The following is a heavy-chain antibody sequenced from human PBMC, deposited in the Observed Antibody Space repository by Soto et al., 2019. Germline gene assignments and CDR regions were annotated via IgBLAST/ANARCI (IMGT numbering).Heavy chain of an antibody. CDR3: ARGSVIRSLDPLSYFDL. CDR1: GGSISSSNW. Sequence: QVQLQESGPGLVKPSGTLSLTCAVSGGSISSSNWWSWVRQPPGKGLEWMGEIYHSGSTNYNPSLKSRVTISVDKSKNQFSLKLSSVTAADTAVYYCARGSVIRSLDPLSYFDLWGRGTLVTVSS. D-gene: IGHD3-3*01. CDR2: IYHSGST. J-gene: IGHJ2*01. V-gene: IGHV4-4*02.